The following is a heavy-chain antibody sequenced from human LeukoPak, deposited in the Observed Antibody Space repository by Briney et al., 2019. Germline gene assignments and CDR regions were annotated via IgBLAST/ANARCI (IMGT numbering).Heavy chain of an antibody. Sequence: GGSLRLSCAASGFTFSSYWMSWVRQAPGKGLEWVANIKQDGSEKYYVDSVKGRFTISRDNAKNSLYLQMNSLRAEDTAVYYCARVVWAAVAPLDYWGQGTLVTVSS. CDR1: GFTFSSYW. V-gene: IGHV3-7*01. CDR2: IKQDGSEK. CDR3: ARVVWAAVAPLDY. J-gene: IGHJ4*02. D-gene: IGHD6-19*01.